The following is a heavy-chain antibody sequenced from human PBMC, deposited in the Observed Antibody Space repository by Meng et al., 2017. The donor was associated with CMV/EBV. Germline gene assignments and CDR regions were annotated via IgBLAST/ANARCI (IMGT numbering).Heavy chain of an antibody. CDR1: GFTFSSYS. V-gene: IGHV3-48*04. Sequence: GGSLRLSCAASGFTFSSYSMNWVRQAPGKGLEWVSYISSSSSTIYYADSVKGRFTISRDNAKNSLYLQMNSLRAEDTAVYYCARVFGYDFWSGYFDYWGQGTLVTVSS. D-gene: IGHD3-3*01. CDR3: ARVFGYDFWSGYFDY. J-gene: IGHJ4*02. CDR2: ISSSSSTI.